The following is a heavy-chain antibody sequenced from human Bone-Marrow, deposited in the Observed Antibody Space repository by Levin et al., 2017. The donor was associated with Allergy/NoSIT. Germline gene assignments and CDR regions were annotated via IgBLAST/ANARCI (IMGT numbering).Heavy chain of an antibody. D-gene: IGHD1-26*01. J-gene: IGHJ5*02. V-gene: IGHV4-59*02. CDR2: IYFTGST. CDR1: GDSVTSYF. CDR3: ARGLGATTVWFDP. Sequence: SETLSLTCTVSGDSVTSYFWSWIRQPPGKGLEYIGYIYFTGSTNYHPSLKSRVTISVDTSKNQFSLQLRSVNDADTAVYYCARGLGATTVWFDPWGQGTLVTVSS.